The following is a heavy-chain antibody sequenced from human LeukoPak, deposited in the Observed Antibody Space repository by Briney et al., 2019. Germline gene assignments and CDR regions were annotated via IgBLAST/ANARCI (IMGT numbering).Heavy chain of an antibody. CDR3: VRDFYDSSAYYLDH. Sequence: GGSLRLSCAASEFTFEDFAMHWVRHAPGKGLEWVSFITAYGDGTYYADSVRGRFTISRDNSKNALYLQMNSLKTDDTAFYFCVRDFYDSSAYYLDHWGQGTLVTVSS. J-gene: IGHJ4*02. CDR2: ITAYGDGT. V-gene: IGHV3-43*02. CDR1: EFTFEDFA. D-gene: IGHD3-22*01.